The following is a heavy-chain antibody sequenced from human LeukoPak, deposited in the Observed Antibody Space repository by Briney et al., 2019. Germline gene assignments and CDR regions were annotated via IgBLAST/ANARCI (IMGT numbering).Heavy chain of an antibody. CDR1: GYTFTRHS. CDR2: INPSGDVT. Sequence: GASVKVSCKTSGYTFTRHSMHWVRQAPGQGLEWMGKINPSGDVTSYAQKFQGRVTMTRDTSINTAYMDLSRLRSDDTAVYYCARGRNSVYYFNVVAPSYFDYWGQGTLVTVSS. J-gene: IGHJ4*02. CDR3: ARGRNSVYYFNVVAPSYFDY. D-gene: IGHD3-22*01. V-gene: IGHV1-46*01.